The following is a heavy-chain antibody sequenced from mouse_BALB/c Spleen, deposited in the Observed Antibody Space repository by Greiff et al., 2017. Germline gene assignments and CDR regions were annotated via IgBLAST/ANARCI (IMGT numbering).Heavy chain of an antibody. CDR2: IWSGGST. D-gene: IGHD1-1*01. J-gene: IGHJ4*01. V-gene: IGHV2-2*02. Sequence: VKLMESGPGLVQPSQSLSITCTVSGFSLTSYGVHWVRQSPGKGLEWLGVIWSGGSTDYNAAFISRLSISKDNSKSQVFFKMNSLQANDTAIYYCASQITYAMDYWGQGTSVTVSS. CDR1: GFSLTSYG. CDR3: ASQITYAMDY.